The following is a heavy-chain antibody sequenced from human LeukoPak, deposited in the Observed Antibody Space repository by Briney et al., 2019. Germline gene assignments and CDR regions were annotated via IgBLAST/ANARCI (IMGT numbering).Heavy chain of an antibody. CDR3: ASGTVGNYALDY. D-gene: IGHD1-7*01. CDR1: GLTFSRYN. V-gene: IGHV3-21*01. J-gene: IGHJ4*02. Sequence: SGGSLRLSCAASGLTFSRYNMNRVRQAPGKGLEWVSSIGTSSNNIYYTDSVKGRFTISRDNAKNSLYLQVDSLRVEDTAVYFCASGTVGNYALDYWGQGTLVTVSS. CDR2: IGTSSNNI.